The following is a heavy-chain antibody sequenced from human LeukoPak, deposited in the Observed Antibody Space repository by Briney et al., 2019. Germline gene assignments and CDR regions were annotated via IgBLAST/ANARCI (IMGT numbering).Heavy chain of an antibody. CDR3: ARDRFNWNLSSLDY. CDR2: INSEGSST. J-gene: IGHJ4*02. V-gene: IGHV3-74*01. Sequence: PGGSLRLSCAASGFTFSSYWMHWVRKAPGKGLVWVYRINSEGSSTSYADSVKGRFTISRDNAKNTLYLQMNSLRAEDTAVYYCARDRFNWNLSSLDYWGQGTLVTVSS. D-gene: IGHD1-20*01. CDR1: GFTFSSYW.